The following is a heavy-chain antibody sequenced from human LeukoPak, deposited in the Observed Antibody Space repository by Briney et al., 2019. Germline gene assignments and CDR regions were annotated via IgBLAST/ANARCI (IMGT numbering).Heavy chain of an antibody. V-gene: IGHV3-23*01. CDR2: ISGSGDNT. CDR1: GFTFSSYA. D-gene: IGHD1-1*01. Sequence: GGSLRLSCAASGFTFSSYAMSWVRHAPGKGLEWVSAISGSGDNTYYADSVKGRFTISRDNSKNTLYLQMNSLRAEDTAVYYCAKAGPQRGYFDYWGQGTLVTVSS. CDR3: AKAGPQRGYFDY. J-gene: IGHJ4*02.